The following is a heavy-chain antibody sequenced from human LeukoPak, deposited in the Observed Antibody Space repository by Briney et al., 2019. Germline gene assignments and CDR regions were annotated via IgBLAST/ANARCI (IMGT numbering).Heavy chain of an antibody. CDR3: AKIGNRLLLRGGYFDY. D-gene: IGHD3-22*01. J-gene: IGHJ4*02. V-gene: IGHV3-30-3*02. CDR1: GFTFSSYA. Sequence: PGGSLRLSCAASGFTFSSYAMHWVRQAPGKGLEWVAVISYDGSNKYYADSVKGRFTISRDNSKNTLYLQMNSLRAEDTAVYYCAKIGNRLLLRGGYFDYWAREPWSPSPQ. CDR2: ISYDGSNK.